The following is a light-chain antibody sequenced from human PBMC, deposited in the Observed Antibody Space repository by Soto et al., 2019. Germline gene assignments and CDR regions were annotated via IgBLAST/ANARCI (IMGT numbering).Light chain of an antibody. CDR2: GAS. V-gene: IGKV3-20*01. CDR3: QQYGSSPRT. CDR1: QSVSSTY. J-gene: IGKJ1*01. Sequence: EIVLTQSPGTLSLSPGESATLSCRASQSVSSTYLAWYQQKPGLAPRLLIYGASSRATGIPDRFSGSGSGTDFTLTISRLEPEDFAVYYCQQYGSSPRTFGQGTKLEIK.